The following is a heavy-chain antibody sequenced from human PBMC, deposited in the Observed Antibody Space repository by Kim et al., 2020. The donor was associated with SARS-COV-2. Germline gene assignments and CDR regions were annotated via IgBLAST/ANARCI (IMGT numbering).Heavy chain of an antibody. CDR2: IYYSGTT. D-gene: IGHD2-2*01. J-gene: IGHJ6*02. Sequence: SETLSLTCTVSGGSITSHYWSWVRQPPGKGLEWIGYIYYSGTTNYNPSLKSRVTILVDTSKKQFSLKLNSVTAADTAVYYCRGDCSSSSCVAGMDVWGQG. V-gene: IGHV4-59*11. CDR3: RGDCSSSSCVAGMDV. CDR1: GGSITSHY.